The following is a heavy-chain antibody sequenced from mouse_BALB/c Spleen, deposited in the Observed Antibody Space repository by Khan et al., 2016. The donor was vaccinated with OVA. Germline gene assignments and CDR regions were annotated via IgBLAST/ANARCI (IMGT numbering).Heavy chain of an antibody. V-gene: IGHV1S135*01. CDR2: IDPFSGGT. Sequence: VQLQQSGPELMKPGTSVKISCKASGYSFTTYYIHWVIQTHGKSLEWIGYIDPFSGGTTYNQKFEGKATLTVDKSSSTAYIHLSNLTSEDSAVYYCTRHGYVAWFTYWGQGTLVTVSA. J-gene: IGHJ3*01. CDR3: TRHGYVAWFTY. D-gene: IGHD2-2*01. CDR1: GYSFTTYY.